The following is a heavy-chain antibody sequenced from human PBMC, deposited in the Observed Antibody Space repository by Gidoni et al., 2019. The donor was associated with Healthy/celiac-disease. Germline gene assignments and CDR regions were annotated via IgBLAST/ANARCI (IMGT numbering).Heavy chain of an antibody. J-gene: IGHJ4*02. Sequence: EVQLMESGGGLVKPGGSLRLSCAASGFTFRNAWMSWVRQAPGKGLDWVGRIKRKTDGGTTDYAAPVKGRFTISRDYSKNTLYLQMNSLKTEDTAVYYCTTDIRNLVVTAIPDYWGQGTLVTVSS. CDR1: GFTFRNAW. V-gene: IGHV3-15*01. CDR3: TTDIRNLVVTAIPDY. CDR2: IKRKTDGGTT. D-gene: IGHD2-21*02.